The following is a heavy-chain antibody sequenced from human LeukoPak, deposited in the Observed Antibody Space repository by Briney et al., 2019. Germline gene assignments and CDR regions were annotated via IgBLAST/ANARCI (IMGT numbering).Heavy chain of an antibody. V-gene: IGHV3-66*01. CDR1: GLSVSSNY. Sequence: GGSLRPSCVASGLSVSSNYMSWVRQAPGKGLEWVSVIYRDGSSYYAESVKGRFTISRDNSKNTLYIQMNSLRAEDTAVYYCARSFYDILIGYYQYFDYWGQGTLVTVSS. D-gene: IGHD3-9*01. CDR2: IYRDGSS. J-gene: IGHJ4*02. CDR3: ARSFYDILIGYYQYFDY.